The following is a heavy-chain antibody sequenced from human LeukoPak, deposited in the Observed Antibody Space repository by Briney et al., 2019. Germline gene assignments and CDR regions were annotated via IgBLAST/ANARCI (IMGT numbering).Heavy chain of an antibody. CDR1: GGSFSGYY. CDR2: INHSGST. D-gene: IGHD4-17*01. CDR3: ARAKRPPYGAKYAFDI. Sequence: PSETLSLTCAVYGGSFSGYYWSWIRQPPGRGLEWIGEINHSGSTNYNPSLKSRVTISVDTSKNQFSLKLSSVTAADTAVYYCARAKRPPYGAKYAFDIWGQGTMVTVSS. J-gene: IGHJ3*02. V-gene: IGHV4-34*01.